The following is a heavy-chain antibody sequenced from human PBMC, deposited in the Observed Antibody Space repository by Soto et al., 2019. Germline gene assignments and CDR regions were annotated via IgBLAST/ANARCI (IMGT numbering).Heavy chain of an antibody. CDR2: NYYSGIT. J-gene: IGHJ6*02. V-gene: IGHV4-31*03. Sequence: NLSHPCTVSAFSLSPSEHYWSWIRQHPGKGLEWIGYNYYSGITYYNPSLKSRVTISLDTSKNQFSLKLSSVTAADTAVYYCARGSSIAGLYYGMDVWGQGTTIS. D-gene: IGHD6-6*01. CDR1: AFSLSPSEHY. CDR3: ARGSSIAGLYYGMDV.